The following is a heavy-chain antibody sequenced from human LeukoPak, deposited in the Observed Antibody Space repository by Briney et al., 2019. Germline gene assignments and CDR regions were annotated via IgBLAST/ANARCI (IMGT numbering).Heavy chain of an antibody. CDR1: GFTISLYN. Sequence: GGSLRLSCAASGFTISLYNMNWVRQAPGKGLEWVSYISSSGSTIYYADSVKGRFTISRDNAKNSLYLQMNSLRAEDTAVYYCARSPFCGGDCYYYYYYYMDVWGKGTTVTVSS. J-gene: IGHJ6*03. CDR3: ARSPFCGGDCYYYYYYYMDV. D-gene: IGHD2-21*02. V-gene: IGHV3-48*04. CDR2: ISSSGSTI.